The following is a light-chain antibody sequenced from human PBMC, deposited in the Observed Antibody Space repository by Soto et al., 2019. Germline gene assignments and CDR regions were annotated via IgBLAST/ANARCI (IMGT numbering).Light chain of an antibody. CDR3: QQYASSPPYT. J-gene: IGKJ2*01. V-gene: IGKV3-20*01. CDR2: GAS. CDR1: HRVSSSY. Sequence: EIVLTQSPGTLSLSPGERATLSCRASHRVSSSYLSWYQQKPGQAPRLLIYGASSMSTGIPDRFSGSGSGTTFTLPTSSLQPEDVAVYYCQQYASSPPYTFGQGTQLEIK.